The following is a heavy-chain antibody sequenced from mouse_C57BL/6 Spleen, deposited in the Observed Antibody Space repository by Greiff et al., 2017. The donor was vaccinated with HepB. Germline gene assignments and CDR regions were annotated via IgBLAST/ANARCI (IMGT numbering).Heavy chain of an antibody. CDR3: AREAGV. CDR2: IYPGDGDT. V-gene: IGHV1-82*01. Sequence: VQLQESGPELVKPGASVKISCKASGYAFSSSWMNWVKQRPGKGLEWIGRIYPGDGDTNYNGKFKGKATLTADKSSSTAYMQLSSLTSEDSAVYFCAREAGVWGTGTTVTVSS. J-gene: IGHJ1*03. CDR1: GYAFSSSW.